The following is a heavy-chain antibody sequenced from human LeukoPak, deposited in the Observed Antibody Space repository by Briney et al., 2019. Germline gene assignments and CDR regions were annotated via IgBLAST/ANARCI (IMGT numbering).Heavy chain of an antibody. J-gene: IGHJ3*02. CDR1: GDSVSSNSAA. D-gene: IGHD3-10*01. CDR3: AREAVVLLWFGELSLTDAFDI. Sequence: SQTLSLTCAISGDSVSSNSAAWNWIRQSPSRGLEWLGRTYFRSKWYNEYALSLKSRITINPDTSKNQFSLQLNSVTPEDTAVYYCAREAVVLLWFGELSLTDAFDIWGQGTMVTVSS. V-gene: IGHV6-1*01. CDR2: TYFRSKWYN.